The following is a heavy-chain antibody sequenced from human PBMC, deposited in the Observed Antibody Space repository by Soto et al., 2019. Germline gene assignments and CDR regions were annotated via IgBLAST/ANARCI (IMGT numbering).Heavy chain of an antibody. Sequence: GGSLRLSCAASGFTFSNAWMTWVRQAPGKGLDWVGFIRSKAFGGTTEYAASVKARFTISRDDSKSIAYLQMNSLQTEDTAVYYCSRDGSGSYGTDRAFDIWGQGTMVTVSS. V-gene: IGHV3-49*04. CDR2: IRSKAFGGTT. J-gene: IGHJ3*02. CDR1: GFTFSNAW. CDR3: SRDGSGSYGTDRAFDI. D-gene: IGHD1-26*01.